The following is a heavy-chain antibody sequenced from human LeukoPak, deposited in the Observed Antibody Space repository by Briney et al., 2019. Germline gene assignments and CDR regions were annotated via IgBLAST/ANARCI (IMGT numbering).Heavy chain of an antibody. Sequence: ASVKVSCKASGYTFTSYGISWVRQAPGQGLEWMGWISAYNGNTNYAQKLQGRVTMTTDTSASTAYMELSSLRSGDMAVYYCARDRSTVTTLYYFDYWGQGTLVTVSS. CDR3: ARDRSTVTTLYYFDY. V-gene: IGHV1-18*03. D-gene: IGHD4-17*01. CDR1: GYTFTSYG. CDR2: ISAYNGNT. J-gene: IGHJ4*02.